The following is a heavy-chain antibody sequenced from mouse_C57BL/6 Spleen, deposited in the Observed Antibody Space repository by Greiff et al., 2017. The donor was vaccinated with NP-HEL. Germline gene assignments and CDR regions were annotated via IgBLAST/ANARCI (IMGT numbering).Heavy chain of an antibody. CDR3: AREKSNGFAY. D-gene: IGHD2-5*01. J-gene: IGHJ3*01. V-gene: IGHV3-6*01. Sequence: EVKLLESGPGLVKPSQSLSLTCSVTGYSITSGYYWNWIRQFPGNKLEWMGYISYDGSNNYNPSLKNRISITRDTSKNQFFLKLNSVTTEDTATYYCAREKSNGFAYWGQGTLVTVSA. CDR2: ISYDGSN. CDR1: GYSITSGYY.